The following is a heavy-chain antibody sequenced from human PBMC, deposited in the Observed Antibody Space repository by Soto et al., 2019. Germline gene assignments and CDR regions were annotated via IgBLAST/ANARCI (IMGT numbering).Heavy chain of an antibody. CDR3: APQGFFIAAAH. D-gene: IGHD6-13*01. CDR1: GYSFTSYW. Sequence: GESLKISCKGSGYSFTSYWISWVRQMPGKGLEWMGRIDPSDSYTNYSPSFQGHVTISADKSISTAYLQWSRLKASDTAMYYCAPQGFFIAAAHWGQGTLVTVSS. V-gene: IGHV5-10-1*01. J-gene: IGHJ4*02. CDR2: IDPSDSYT.